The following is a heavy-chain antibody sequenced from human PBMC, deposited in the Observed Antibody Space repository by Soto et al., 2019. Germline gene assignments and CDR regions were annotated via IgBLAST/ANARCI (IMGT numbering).Heavy chain of an antibody. CDR3: ARVKGDY. Sequence: QVQLVQSGTEVKKPGSSVKVSCKTSGGTVSSYKITWVRQVPGQGLDWMGNIFPLFGTVKYAEKFQGRVTITADESTSTAYMNLSGLTYYYTAVYYCARVKGDYWGQRTQVIVSS. CDR2: IFPLFGTV. D-gene: IGHD2-21*01. CDR1: GGTVSSYK. J-gene: IGHJ4*02. V-gene: IGHV1-69*15.